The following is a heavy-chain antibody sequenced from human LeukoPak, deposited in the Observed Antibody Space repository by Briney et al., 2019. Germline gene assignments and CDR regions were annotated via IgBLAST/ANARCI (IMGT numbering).Heavy chain of an antibody. CDR1: GFTFSSYG. CDR3: AKGKLVSYYYYGMDV. Sequence: GGSLRLSCAASGFTFSSYGMHWVRQAPGKGLEWVAVISYDGSNKYYADSVEGRFTISRDNSKNTLYLQMNSLRAEDTAVYYCAKGKLVSYYYYGMDVWGKGTTVTVSS. V-gene: IGHV3-30*18. D-gene: IGHD3-9*01. CDR2: ISYDGSNK. J-gene: IGHJ6*04.